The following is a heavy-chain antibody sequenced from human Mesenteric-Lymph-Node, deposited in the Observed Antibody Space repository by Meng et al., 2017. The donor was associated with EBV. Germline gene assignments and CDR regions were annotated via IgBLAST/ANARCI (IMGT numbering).Heavy chain of an antibody. D-gene: IGHD4-23*01. Sequence: QVQYQQWGAVLLKPSVTLSLTCAVYCYSFSGCFWTWIPQHPGKGREGIGEINHSGGTNYNPSLESRVTVAVDASKNQFSLKLRSVTAADTAVYYCARGGGVLTPLDYWGQGGLVTVSS. V-gene: IGHV4-34*02. CDR2: INHSGGT. CDR1: CYSFSGCF. J-gene: IGHJ4*02. CDR3: ARGGGVLTPLDY.